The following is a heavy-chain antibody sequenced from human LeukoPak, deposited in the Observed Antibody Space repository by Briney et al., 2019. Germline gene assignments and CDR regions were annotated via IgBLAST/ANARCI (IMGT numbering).Heavy chain of an antibody. CDR1: GFTFSYQW. CDR3: AKDSYSKGDY. CDR2: IKNDGTVK. J-gene: IGHJ4*02. V-gene: IGHV3-7*01. Sequence: PGGSLTLSCAASGFTFSYQWMTWVRQAPGKGLEWVANIKNDGTVKNYVDSVKGRFTISRDNAKNSLYLQMNSLRAEDTAVYYCAKDSYSKGDYWGQGVLVTVSS. D-gene: IGHD6-13*01.